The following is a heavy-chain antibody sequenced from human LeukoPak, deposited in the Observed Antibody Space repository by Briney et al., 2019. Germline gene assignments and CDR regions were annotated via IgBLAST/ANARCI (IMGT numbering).Heavy chain of an antibody. J-gene: IGHJ4*02. V-gene: IGHV5-10-1*01. CDR3: ARVIVGGQDYFDY. CDR2: VDPTDSYT. Sequence: PGESLKISCKGSGYSFTNYWITWVRQMPGKGLEWMGRVDPTDSYTNYSPSFQGHVTISTDKSISTAFLHWSSLEASDNAFYYCARVIVGGQDYFDYWGQGTLVTVSS. D-gene: IGHD2/OR15-2a*01. CDR1: GYSFTNYW.